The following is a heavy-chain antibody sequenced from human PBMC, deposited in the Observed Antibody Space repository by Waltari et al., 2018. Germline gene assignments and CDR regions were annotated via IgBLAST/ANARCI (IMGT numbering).Heavy chain of an antibody. CDR2: IYHSGST. Sequence: QVQLQESGPGLVKPSETLSLTCAVSGYSISSGYYWGWLRQPPGKGLEWIGSIYHSGSTYYNPSRKSRVTISTDTAKNQFSLKLSSVTAADTAVYYCARDTSIVGATREGFDYWGQGTLVTVSS. V-gene: IGHV4-38-2*02. J-gene: IGHJ4*02. CDR3: ARDTSIVGATREGFDY. CDR1: GYSISSGYY. D-gene: IGHD1-26*01.